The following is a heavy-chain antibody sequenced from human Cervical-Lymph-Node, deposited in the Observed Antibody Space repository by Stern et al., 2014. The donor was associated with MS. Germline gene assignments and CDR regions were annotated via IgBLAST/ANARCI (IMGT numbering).Heavy chain of an antibody. CDR3: AREQGGRINVMVVVGSAFDDAFDI. CDR2: ISPNRGGT. V-gene: IGHV1-2*06. Sequence: VQLVESGAEVMQPGASVKVSCKASGYTFTRYYIHWVRQAPGQGLEWMGRISPNRGGTNYAQNFQGRVTMTRDTSLRTAYMEVTRLRSDDTAVYYCAREQGGRINVMVVVGSAFDDAFDIWGQGTMVTVSS. CDR1: GYTFTRYY. D-gene: IGHD3-22*01. J-gene: IGHJ3*02.